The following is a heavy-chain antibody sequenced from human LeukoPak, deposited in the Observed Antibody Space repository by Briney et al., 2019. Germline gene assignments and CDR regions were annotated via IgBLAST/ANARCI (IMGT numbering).Heavy chain of an antibody. CDR2: ISVSGGST. D-gene: IGHD4-11*01. CDR3: AKGGGATVPFDN. J-gene: IGHJ4*02. CDR1: GFTFSSYV. V-gene: IGHV3-23*01. Sequence: GGSLRLSCAASGFTFSSYVMSWVRQAPGKGLEWVSVISVSGGSTYYADSVKGRFTISRDNSKNTLYLQMNSLRVEDTAVYYCAKGGGATVPFDNWGQGTLVTVSS.